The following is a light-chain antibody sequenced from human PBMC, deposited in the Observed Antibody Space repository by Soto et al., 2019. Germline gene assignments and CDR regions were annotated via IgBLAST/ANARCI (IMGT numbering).Light chain of an antibody. CDR3: QQFGNSPWT. J-gene: IGKJ1*01. V-gene: IGKV3-20*01. Sequence: EIVLTQSPGTLSLSPEERATLSCRASQSVSSSYLACYQQKPGQAPSLLIYGASRRATGIPDRFSGSGSGTDFTLTISRLEPEDFAVYYCQQFGNSPWTFGQGTKVEIK. CDR2: GAS. CDR1: QSVSSSY.